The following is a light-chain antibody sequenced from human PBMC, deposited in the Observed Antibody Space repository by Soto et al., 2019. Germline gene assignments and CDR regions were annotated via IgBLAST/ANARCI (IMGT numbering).Light chain of an antibody. CDR2: KAS. J-gene: IGKJ1*01. CDR1: QPISSW. CDR3: QHYNSYSEA. V-gene: IGKV1-5*03. Sequence: DIQMTQSPPTLSASVGDRVIITCRASQPISSWLAWYHQKPGKAPKLLIYKASTLKSGVPSRFSGSGSGTEFTLTISSLQPDDFATYYCQHYNSYSEAFGQGTKVDIK.